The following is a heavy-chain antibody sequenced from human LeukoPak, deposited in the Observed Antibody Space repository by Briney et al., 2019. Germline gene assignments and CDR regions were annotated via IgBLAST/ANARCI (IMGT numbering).Heavy chain of an antibody. CDR2: ISNDGTNK. J-gene: IGHJ6*03. D-gene: IGHD6-13*01. CDR3: ARSKLAYSSSWYWPYYMDV. V-gene: IGHV3-30*04. CDR1: RFTFSTYS. Sequence: PGRSLRLSCAASRFTFSTYSMHWVRQAPGKGLEWVSVISNDGTNKYYADSVKGRFTISRDNAKNSLYLQMNSLRAEDTAVYYCARSKLAYSSSWYWPYYMDVWGKGTTVTVSS.